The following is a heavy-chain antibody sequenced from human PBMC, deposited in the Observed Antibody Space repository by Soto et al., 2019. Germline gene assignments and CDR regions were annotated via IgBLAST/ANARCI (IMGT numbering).Heavy chain of an antibody. D-gene: IGHD6-19*01. CDR2: IIPILGIA. V-gene: IGHV1-69*02. CDR1: GGTFSSYT. Sequence: QVQLVQSGAEVKKPGSSVKVSCKASGGTFSSYTISWVRQAPGQGLEWMGRIIPILGIANYAQKFQGRVTITADKSTSTAYMELSSLRSEDTAVYYCARGGSGWYPADYWGKGTLVTVSS. CDR3: ARGGSGWYPADY. J-gene: IGHJ4*02.